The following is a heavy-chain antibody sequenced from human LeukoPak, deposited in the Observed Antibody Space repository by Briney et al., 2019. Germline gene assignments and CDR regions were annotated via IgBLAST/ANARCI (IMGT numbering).Heavy chain of an antibody. CDR3: TTVDIWSGYYPFDY. D-gene: IGHD3-3*01. CDR2: IKRKTDGGTT. V-gene: IGHV3-15*01. Sequence: GGSLRLSCAASGFTFSNAWMSWVRQAPGKGLEWVGRIKRKTDGGTTDYAAPLKGRFTISRDDSQNTLYLQMNSLKTEDTAVYYCTTVDIWSGYYPFDYWGQGTLVTVSS. CDR1: GFTFSNAW. J-gene: IGHJ4*02.